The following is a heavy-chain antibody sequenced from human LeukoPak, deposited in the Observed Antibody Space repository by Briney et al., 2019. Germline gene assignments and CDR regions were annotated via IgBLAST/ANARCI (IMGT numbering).Heavy chain of an antibody. V-gene: IGHV4-34*01. J-gene: IGHJ5*02. Sequence: PSETLSLTCAVYGGSFSGYYWSWIRQPPGKGLEWIGEINHSGSTNYNPSLKSRATISVDTSKNQFSLKLSSVTAADTAVYYCARDSSGWAYNWFDPWGQGTLVTVSS. CDR2: INHSGST. D-gene: IGHD6-19*01. CDR1: GGSFSGYY. CDR3: ARDSSGWAYNWFDP.